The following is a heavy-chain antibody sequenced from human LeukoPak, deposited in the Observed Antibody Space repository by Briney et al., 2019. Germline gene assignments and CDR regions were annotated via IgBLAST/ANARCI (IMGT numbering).Heavy chain of an antibody. Sequence: ASVKVSCKASGYTFTSYGISWVRQAPGQGLEWMGWISAYNGNTNYAQKLQGRVTMTTDTSTSTAYMGLRSLRSDDTAVYYCARGRAYYDILTGYADLPDYWGQGTLVTVSS. J-gene: IGHJ4*02. D-gene: IGHD3-9*01. CDR3: ARGRAYYDILTGYADLPDY. CDR2: ISAYNGNT. CDR1: GYTFTSYG. V-gene: IGHV1-18*01.